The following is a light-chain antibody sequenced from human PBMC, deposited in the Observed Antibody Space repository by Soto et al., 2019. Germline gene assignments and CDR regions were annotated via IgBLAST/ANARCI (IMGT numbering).Light chain of an antibody. CDR2: GAS. J-gene: IGKJ5*01. CDR1: ESVIKY. CDR3: KQYSSSPPIT. V-gene: IGKV3-20*01. Sequence: EIVLTQSPGTLSLSPGERATISCRASESVIKYLAWYQQKPGQAPRLLIHGASSRATGIPDRFSGSGSGTDFTLTINRLEPEDFAVYYCKQYSSSPPITFGQGTRLEL.